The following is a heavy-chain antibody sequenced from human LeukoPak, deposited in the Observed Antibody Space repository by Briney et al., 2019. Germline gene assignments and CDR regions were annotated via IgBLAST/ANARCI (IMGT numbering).Heavy chain of an antibody. CDR3: ARLLPLHGGVV. CDR1: GASFTGDY. D-gene: IGHD2-15*01. J-gene: IGHJ6*02. CDR2: INHSGGT. Sequence: PSETLSLTCAVYGASFTGDYWSWFRQPPGKGLEWIGEINHSGGTNYNPSLKSRVTISLDTSNNQFSLKLNSVTAADTAVYYCARLLPLHGGVVWGQGTTVTVSS. V-gene: IGHV4-34*01.